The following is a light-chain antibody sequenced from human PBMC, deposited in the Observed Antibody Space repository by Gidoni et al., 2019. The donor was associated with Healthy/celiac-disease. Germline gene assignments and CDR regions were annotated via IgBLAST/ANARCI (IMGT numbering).Light chain of an antibody. CDR2: YKSDSDK. Sequence: QAVLTQPASLSASPGASASLTCTLRSGTNCGTYRIYWYQQKPGSPPQYLLRYKSDSDKQQGSGVPSRFSGSKDASANAGILLISGLQSEDEADYYCMIWHSSAWVFGGGTKLTVL. CDR1: SGTNCGTYR. J-gene: IGLJ3*02. V-gene: IGLV5-45*01. CDR3: MIWHSSAWV.